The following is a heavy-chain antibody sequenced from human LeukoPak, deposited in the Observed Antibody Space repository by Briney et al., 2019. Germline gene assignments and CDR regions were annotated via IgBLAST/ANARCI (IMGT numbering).Heavy chain of an antibody. J-gene: IGHJ6*02. Sequence: GGSLRLSCAASGFTFSSYGMHWVRQAPGKGLEWVAVISYDGSNKYYADSVKGRFTISRDNSKNTLYLQMNSLRAEDTAVYYCAKDLVVPAQEYYYYYGMDVWGQGTTVTVSS. V-gene: IGHV3-30*18. CDR2: ISYDGSNK. CDR1: GFTFSSYG. D-gene: IGHD2-2*01. CDR3: AKDLVVPAQEYYYYYGMDV.